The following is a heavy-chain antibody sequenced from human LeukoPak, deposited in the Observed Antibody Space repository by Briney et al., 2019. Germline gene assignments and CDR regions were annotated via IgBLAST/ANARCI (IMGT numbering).Heavy chain of an antibody. CDR1: GGSLSSYY. CDR2: IYYSGST. D-gene: IGHD3-22*01. J-gene: IGHJ4*02. CDR3: ARAAYDSSGYYYYFDY. Sequence: SETLSLTCTVSGGSLSSYYWSWIRQPPGNRLEWIGDIYYSGSTNYNPSLTSRVTISVDTSKNQFSLKLSSVTAADTAVYYCARAAYDSSGYYYYFDYWGQGTLVTVSS. V-gene: IGHV4-59*01.